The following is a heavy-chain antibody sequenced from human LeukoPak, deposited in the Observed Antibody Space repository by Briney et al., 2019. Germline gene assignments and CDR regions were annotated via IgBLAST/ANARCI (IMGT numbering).Heavy chain of an antibody. Sequence: ASVKVSCKASGYTFTSYDINWVRQAPGQGLEWMGWISAYNGNTNYAQKLQGRVTMTTDTSTSTAYMELRSLRSDDTAVYYCARDDDTAMVSGDDYWGQGTLVTVSS. V-gene: IGHV1-18*01. CDR2: ISAYNGNT. D-gene: IGHD5-18*01. J-gene: IGHJ4*02. CDR1: GYTFTSYD. CDR3: ARDDDTAMVSGDDY.